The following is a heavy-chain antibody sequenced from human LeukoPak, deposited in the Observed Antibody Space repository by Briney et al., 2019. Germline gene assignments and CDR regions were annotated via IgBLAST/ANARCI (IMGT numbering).Heavy chain of an antibody. V-gene: IGHV4-59*02. CDR2: FLYSGTT. CDR3: ATPVYSGSRYHFDT. J-gene: IGHJ4*02. Sequence: SETLSLTCSVSNDAVKNYYWTWIRQPSGQGLEWIGNFLYSGTTTYRASLDSRLIISVDNSKNTVSLRLFSVTAADTAVYYCATPVYSGSRYHFDTWGQGTLVTVSS. D-gene: IGHD1-26*01. CDR1: NDAVKNYY.